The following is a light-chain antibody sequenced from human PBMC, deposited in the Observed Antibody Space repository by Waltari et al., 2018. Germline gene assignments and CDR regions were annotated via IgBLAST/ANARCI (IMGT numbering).Light chain of an antibody. CDR2: WAS. Sequence: DIVMTQSPDSLPVSLGDRATTNCKSCQSVLYRSNKKDYIAWYQHKPGQAPKLLLYWASTRKSGVPDRFSGSGSGTNFNLTISSLQAEDVAVYYCHQYYTTPPTFGGGTKVEIK. CDR1: QSVLYRSNKKDY. J-gene: IGKJ4*01. CDR3: HQYYTTPPT. V-gene: IGKV4-1*01.